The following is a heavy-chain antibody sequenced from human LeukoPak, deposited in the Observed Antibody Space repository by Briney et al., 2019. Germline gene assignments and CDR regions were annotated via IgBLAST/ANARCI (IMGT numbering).Heavy chain of an antibody. V-gene: IGHV3-23*01. Sequence: PGGSLRLSCVGSGFTFSSGAMSWVRQAPGKGLEWVSFMSARDGPTNYADSVKGRFTMSRDTSRNTVYLEMNSLRNDDTAAYYCAKGRGSTSIYESWGQGTLVTVYS. CDR3: AKGRGSTSIYES. J-gene: IGHJ4*02. D-gene: IGHD2-2*01. CDR2: MSARDGPT. CDR1: GFTFSSGA.